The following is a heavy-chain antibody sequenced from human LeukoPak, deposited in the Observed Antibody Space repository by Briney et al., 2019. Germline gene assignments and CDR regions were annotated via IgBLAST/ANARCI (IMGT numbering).Heavy chain of an antibody. Sequence: GGSLRLSCAASGFTFNNYAMNWVRQAPGKGLEWVSSISGGGGSTYYADSVKGRFTISRDNSKNTLYLQMNSLRAEDTAVYYCAKVDDYVWGSYRSFDYWGQGTLVTVSS. CDR1: GFTFNNYA. J-gene: IGHJ4*02. D-gene: IGHD3-16*02. CDR2: ISGGGGST. V-gene: IGHV3-23*01. CDR3: AKVDDYVWGSYRSFDY.